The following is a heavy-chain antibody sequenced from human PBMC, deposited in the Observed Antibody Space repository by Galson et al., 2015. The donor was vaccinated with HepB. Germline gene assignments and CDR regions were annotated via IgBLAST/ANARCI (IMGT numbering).Heavy chain of an antibody. Sequence: SLRLSCAGSGFTFSTYAMSWVRQAPGMGLHWVSSITGSGGATYYADSVKGRFTISRDNSKNTLYLQINGLKAEDTAIYYCAKTKWGIYSGPFDYWGQGTPVTVSS. D-gene: IGHD7-27*01. V-gene: IGHV3-23*01. CDR2: ITGSGGAT. CDR3: AKTKWGIYSGPFDY. CDR1: GFTFSTYA. J-gene: IGHJ4*02.